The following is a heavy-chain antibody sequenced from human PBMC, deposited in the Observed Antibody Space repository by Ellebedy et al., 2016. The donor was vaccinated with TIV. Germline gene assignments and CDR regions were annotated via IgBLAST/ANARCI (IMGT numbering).Heavy chain of an antibody. J-gene: IGHJ4*02. Sequence: AASVKVSCKASGGTFSSYAISWVRQAPGQGLEWMGRIIPILGIANYAQKFQGRVTITADKSTSTAYMELSSLRSEDTAVYYCASRGSYYLNFDYWGQGTLVTVSS. CDR1: GGTFSSYA. D-gene: IGHD1-26*01. CDR2: IIPILGIA. CDR3: ASRGSYYLNFDY. V-gene: IGHV1-69*04.